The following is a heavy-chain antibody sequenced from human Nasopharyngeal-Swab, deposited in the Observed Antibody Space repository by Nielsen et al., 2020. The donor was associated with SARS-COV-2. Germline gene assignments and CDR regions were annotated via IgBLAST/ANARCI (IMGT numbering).Heavy chain of an antibody. V-gene: IGHV5-51*01. CDR2: IYPGDSTT. CDR1: GYSFSTYW. CDR3: ARLYGGYVDY. D-gene: IGHD4/OR15-4a*01. Sequence: GESLKISCQGSGYSFSTYWIGWVRQMPGKGLEWMGIIYPGDSTTKYRPSFQGQVTISADKSISTPYLQWSSLKASDTAMYFCARLYGGYVDYWGQGTLVTVSS. J-gene: IGHJ4*02.